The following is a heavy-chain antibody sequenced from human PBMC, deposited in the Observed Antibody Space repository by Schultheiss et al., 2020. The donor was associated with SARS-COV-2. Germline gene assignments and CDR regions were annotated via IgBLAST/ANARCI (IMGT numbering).Heavy chain of an antibody. Sequence: SETLSLTCGVHGESFSDFYWTWVRQPPGQGLEWIGEISHSGSTYYNTSLKSRVTISVDTSKNQLSLKLSSVTAADTAVYYCARLPFVVVTGPIYNWFDAWGQGTLVTVSS. CDR1: GESFSDFY. CDR2: ISHSGST. V-gene: IGHV4-34*01. D-gene: IGHD2-21*02. J-gene: IGHJ5*02. CDR3: ARLPFVVVTGPIYNWFDA.